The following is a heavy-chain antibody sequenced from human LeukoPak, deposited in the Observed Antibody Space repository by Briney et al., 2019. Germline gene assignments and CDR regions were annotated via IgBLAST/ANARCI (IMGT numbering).Heavy chain of an antibody. Sequence: KPSETLSLTCAVYNGFDSYYMTIVRQPPGKGLEWVGEITYRGSGNYNPSLKGHATISINVSQRQFSLSLRSVTAADTATYYCGVYGGDWRFDFWGQGTLVTVSS. CDR1: NGFDSYY. V-gene: IGHV4-34*01. J-gene: IGHJ4*02. D-gene: IGHD2-21*02. CDR3: GVYGGDWRFDF. CDR2: ITYRGSG.